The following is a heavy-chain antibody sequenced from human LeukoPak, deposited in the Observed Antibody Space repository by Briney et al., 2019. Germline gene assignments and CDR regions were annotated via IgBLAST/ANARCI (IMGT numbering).Heavy chain of an antibody. CDR1: GYTLTELS. CDR2: FDPEDGET. D-gene: IGHD6-13*01. J-gene: IGHJ4*02. V-gene: IGHV1-24*01. CDR3: ATDYSSSWYFDY. Sequence: ASGKVSCKVSGYTLTELSMHWVRQAPGKGLEWMGGFDPEDGETIYAQKFQGRVTMTEDTSTDTAYMELSSLRSEDTAVYYCATDYSSSWYFDYWGQGTLVTVSS.